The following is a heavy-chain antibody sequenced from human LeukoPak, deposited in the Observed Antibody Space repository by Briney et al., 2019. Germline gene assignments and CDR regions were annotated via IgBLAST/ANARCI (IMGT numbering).Heavy chain of an antibody. Sequence: PSETLSLTCTVSGGSISSGGYYWSWIRQHRGKGLEWIGYIYYSGSTYYNPSLKSRVTISVDTSKNQFSLKLSSVTAADTAVYYCARDQYGSGSHDYWGQGTLVTVSS. J-gene: IGHJ4*02. D-gene: IGHD3-10*01. CDR1: GGSISSGGYY. CDR2: IYYSGST. CDR3: ARDQYGSGSHDY. V-gene: IGHV4-31*03.